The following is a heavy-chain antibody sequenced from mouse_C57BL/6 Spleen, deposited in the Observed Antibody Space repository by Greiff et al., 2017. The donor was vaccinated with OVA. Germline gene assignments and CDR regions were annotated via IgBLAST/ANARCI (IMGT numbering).Heavy chain of an antibody. CDR2: IYPSDSET. CDR3: ASGDGNYVFDY. Sequence: QVQLQQPGAELVRPGSSVKLSCKASGYTFTSYWMDWVKQRPGQGLEWIGNIYPSDSETHYNQKFKDKATLTVDKSSSTAYMQLISLTSEDSAVYYCASGDGNYVFDYWGQDTTLTVSS. J-gene: IGHJ2*01. V-gene: IGHV1-61*01. CDR1: GYTFTSYW. D-gene: IGHD2-1*01.